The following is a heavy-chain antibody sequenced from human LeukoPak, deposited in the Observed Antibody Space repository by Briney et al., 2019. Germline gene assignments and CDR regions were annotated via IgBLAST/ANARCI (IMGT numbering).Heavy chain of an antibody. Sequence: GSLRLSCAASGFTFSSYWIHWVRQAPGKGLAWVSRIDNDGSDTIFADSVKGRFTLSRDNAKNTVYLQMNRLRAEDTAVYYCARGGFHHGFDIWGQGTMVTVS. V-gene: IGHV3-74*01. CDR1: GFTFSSYW. CDR3: ARGGFHHGFDI. D-gene: IGHD1-14*01. J-gene: IGHJ3*02. CDR2: IDNDGSDT.